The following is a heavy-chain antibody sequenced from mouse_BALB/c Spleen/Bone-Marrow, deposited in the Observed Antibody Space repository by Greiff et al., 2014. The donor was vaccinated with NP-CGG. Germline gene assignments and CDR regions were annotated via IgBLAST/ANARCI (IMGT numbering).Heavy chain of an antibody. CDR2: ISSGSSTI. CDR3: ASSPYGYFDY. D-gene: IGHD1-1*01. CDR1: GFTFSSFG. V-gene: IGHV5-17*02. Sequence: EVMLVESGGGLVQPGGSQKLSCAASGFTFSSFGMHWVRQAPEKGLEWVAYISSGSSTIYYADTVKGRFTISRDNPKNTLFLQMTSLRSEDTAMYYCASSPYGYFDYWGQGTTLTVSS. J-gene: IGHJ2*01.